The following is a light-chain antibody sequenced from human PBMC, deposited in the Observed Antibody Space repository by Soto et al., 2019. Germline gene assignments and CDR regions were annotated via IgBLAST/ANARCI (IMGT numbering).Light chain of an antibody. CDR2: GNS. J-gene: IGLJ1*01. CDR3: QSYDSSLSVYV. CDR1: SSNIGAGYD. Sequence: QSVLTQPPSVSGDPGQRVTISCTGSSSNIGAGYDVHWYQQLPGTAPKLLIYGNSNRPSGVPDRFSGSKSGTSASLAITGLQAEDEADYYCQSYDSSLSVYVFGTGTKLTVL. V-gene: IGLV1-40*01.